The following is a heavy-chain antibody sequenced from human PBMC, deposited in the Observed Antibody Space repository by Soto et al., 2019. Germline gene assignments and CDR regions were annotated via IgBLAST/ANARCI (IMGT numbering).Heavy chain of an antibody. V-gene: IGHV3-66*01. J-gene: IGHJ3*01. CDR2: IYSGGST. Sequence: GGSLRLSCAASGFTVSSNYMSWVRQAPGKGLEWVSVIYSGGSTYYADSVKGRFTISRDNSKNTLYLQMNSLRAEDTAVYYCARVQEMGFSVYYSLGGGAPNAFLFGGKGTLVTVS. CDR1: GFTVSSNY. CDR3: ARVQEMGFSVYYSLGGGAPNAFLF. D-gene: IGHD3-10*01.